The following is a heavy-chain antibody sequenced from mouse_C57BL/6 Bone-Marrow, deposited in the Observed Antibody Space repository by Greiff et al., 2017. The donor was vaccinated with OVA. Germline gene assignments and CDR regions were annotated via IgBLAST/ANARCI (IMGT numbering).Heavy chain of an antibody. D-gene: IGHD1-1*01. CDR3: ARFTTVVATDAMDY. V-gene: IGHV7-3*01. Sequence: EVQRVESGGGLVQPGGSLSLSCAASGFTFTDYYMSWVRQPPGKALEWLGFIRNKANGYTTEYSASVKGRFTISRDNSQSILYLQMNALRAEDSATYYCARFTTVVATDAMDYWGQGTSVTVSS. CDR2: IRNKANGYTT. J-gene: IGHJ4*01. CDR1: GFTFTDYY.